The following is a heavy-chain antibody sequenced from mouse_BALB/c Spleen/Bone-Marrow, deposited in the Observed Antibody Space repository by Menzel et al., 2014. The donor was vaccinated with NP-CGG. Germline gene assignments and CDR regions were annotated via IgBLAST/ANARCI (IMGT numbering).Heavy chain of an antibody. Sequence: EVKLEESGPGLVKPSQSLSLPCTVTGYSITSDYAWNWIRRFPGNKLEWMGYISYSGSSSYNPSLESRISITRDTSKTQFFLQLHSVTTEDTATYYCARYDYDVGYFDYWGQGTTLTVSS. J-gene: IGHJ2*01. D-gene: IGHD2-4*01. CDR3: ARYDYDVGYFDY. CDR2: ISYSGSS. CDR1: GYSITSDYA. V-gene: IGHV3-2*02.